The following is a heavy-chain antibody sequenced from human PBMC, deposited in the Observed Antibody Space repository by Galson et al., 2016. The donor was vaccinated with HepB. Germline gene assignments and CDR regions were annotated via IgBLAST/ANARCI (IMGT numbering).Heavy chain of an antibody. D-gene: IGHD2-21*02. CDR1: GFIFSGYW. CDR2: LKSDGSSR. CDR3: AREGVTVDAFDI. V-gene: IGHV3-74*01. J-gene: IGHJ3*02. Sequence: SLRLSCAASGFIFSGYWMHWVRQVPGKGLVWVSRLKSDGSSRTYADSVKGRFTISRDNAKSTLYLQMNSLRDDDTAVYYCAREGVTVDAFDIWGQGTMVTVSS.